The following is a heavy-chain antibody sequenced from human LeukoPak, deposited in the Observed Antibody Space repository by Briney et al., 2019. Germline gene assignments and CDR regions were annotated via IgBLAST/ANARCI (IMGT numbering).Heavy chain of an antibody. CDR3: TMFSGDSN. CDR1: GFTFSSYS. D-gene: IGHD3-10*02. J-gene: IGHJ4*02. CDR2: ISSRSSYI. V-gene: IGHV3-21*01. Sequence: TGGSLRVSCAASGFTFSSYSMNWVRQAPGKGLEWVSSISSRSSYIYYADSVKGRFTISRDNAKNSLYLQMNSLRAEDTAVYYCTMFSGDSNWGQGTLVTVSS.